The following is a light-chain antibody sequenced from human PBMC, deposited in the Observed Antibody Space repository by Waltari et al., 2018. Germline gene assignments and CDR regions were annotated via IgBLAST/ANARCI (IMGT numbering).Light chain of an antibody. CDR1: QSGTSNY. J-gene: IGKJ4*01. CDR3: QQYGSSPLT. CDR2: TAS. V-gene: IGKV3-20*01. Sequence: EIVLTQSPGTLSLSPGESATLSCRASQSGTSNYLAWYQQKPGQAPRLLMYTASSRASGIPDRFSGSGSGTDFTLTISRLEPEDFAVYYCQQYGSSPLTFGGGTKVEIK.